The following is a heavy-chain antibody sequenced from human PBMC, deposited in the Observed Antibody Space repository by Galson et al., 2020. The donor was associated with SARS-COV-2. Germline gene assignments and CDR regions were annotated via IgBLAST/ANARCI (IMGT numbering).Heavy chain of an antibody. CDR1: GYTFIDNS. J-gene: IGHJ4*02. V-gene: IGHV1-2*02. CDR2: INPKSGDT. CDR3: ARNGGGLGY. Sequence: ASVKVSCKASGYTFIDNSLVWVRQAPGQGLDWMGWINPKSGDTNYAQTFQGRVTLTRDTSIGTAYMELSRLTSDDTAVYYCARNGGGLGYWGQGTLVTVSS.